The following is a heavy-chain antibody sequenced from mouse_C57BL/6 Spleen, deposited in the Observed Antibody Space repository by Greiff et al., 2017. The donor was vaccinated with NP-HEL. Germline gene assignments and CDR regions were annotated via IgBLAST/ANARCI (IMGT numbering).Heavy chain of an antibody. J-gene: IGHJ4*01. V-gene: IGHV1-66*01. CDR3: ARALHYYAMDY. Sequence: QVQLKESGPELVKPGASVKISCKASGYSFTSYYIHWVKQRPGQGLEWIGWLYPGSGNTKYNEKFKCKATLTADTSSSTAYMQLSSLTSEDSAVYYCARALHYYAMDYWGQGTSVTVSS. CDR2: LYPGSGNT. CDR1: GYSFTSYY.